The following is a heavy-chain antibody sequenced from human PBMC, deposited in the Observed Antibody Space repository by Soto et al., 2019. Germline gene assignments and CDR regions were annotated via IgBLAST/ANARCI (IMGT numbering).Heavy chain of an antibody. J-gene: IGHJ6*02. D-gene: IGHD3-3*01. CDR2: IIPIFGTA. CDR3: ARSVDLRFLEWLAYYYYGMDV. V-gene: IGHV1-69*01. Sequence: QVQLVQSGAEVKKPGSSVKVSCKASGGTFSSYAISWVRQAPGQGLEWMGGIIPIFGTANYAQKFQGRVTITADESTSTAYMELSSLRSEDTAVYYCARSVDLRFLEWLAYYYYGMDVWGQGTTVTVSS. CDR1: GGTFSSYA.